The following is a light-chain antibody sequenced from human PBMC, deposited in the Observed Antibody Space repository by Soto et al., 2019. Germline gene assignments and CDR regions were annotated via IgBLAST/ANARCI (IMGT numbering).Light chain of an antibody. J-gene: IGKJ1*01. CDR3: QQYNNWPPWT. CDR2: GAS. CDR1: QSVSSN. V-gene: IGKV3-15*01. Sequence: EIVLTQAPATLFVSPGERATLSCRASQSVSSNLAWYQQKPGQAPRLLIYGASTRATGIPARFSGSGSGTEFTLTISSLQSEDLAVYYCQQYNNWPPWTFGQGTKVDIK.